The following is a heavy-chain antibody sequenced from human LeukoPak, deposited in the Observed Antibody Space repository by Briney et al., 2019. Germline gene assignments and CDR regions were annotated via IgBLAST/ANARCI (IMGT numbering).Heavy chain of an antibody. CDR1: GGSINNYY. CDR3: AKSSGSYYNVDFDY. V-gene: IGHV4-59*01. Sequence: SSETLSLTCTVSGGSINNYYWSWIRQPPGKGLEWIGYIYYSGSTNYNPSLKSRVTISIDTSKNQLSLKLSSVTAADTAVYHCAKSSGSYYNVDFDYWGQGTLVTVSS. CDR2: IYYSGST. D-gene: IGHD3-10*01. J-gene: IGHJ4*02.